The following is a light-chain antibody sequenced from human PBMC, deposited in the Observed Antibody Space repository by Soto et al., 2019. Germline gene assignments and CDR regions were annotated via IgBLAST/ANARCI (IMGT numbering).Light chain of an antibody. CDR2: GAT. CDR3: QQYNDWPPLT. CDR1: QSVNSN. Sequence: EIVMTQSPVTLPVSPGERATLSCRASQSVNSNLAWYQQKPGQDPRLLVYGATTRATGIPARFSGSGSGTEFTLTISSLQSEDFAVYYCQQYNDWPPLTFGGGTKVEIK. V-gene: IGKV3-15*01. J-gene: IGKJ4*01.